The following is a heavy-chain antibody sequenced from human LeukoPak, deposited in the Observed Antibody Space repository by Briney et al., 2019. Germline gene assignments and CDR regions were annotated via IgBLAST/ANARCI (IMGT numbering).Heavy chain of an antibody. Sequence: GGSLRLSCAASGFTFEDYGMSWVRQAPGKGLEWVSGISWNGRSTGYADSLRGRFTISRDNAKNSLSLQMNSLRAEDTAVYYCARNRYMDVWGKGTTVTVSS. CDR1: GFTFEDYG. CDR2: ISWNGRST. J-gene: IGHJ6*03. V-gene: IGHV3-20*04. CDR3: ARNRYMDV.